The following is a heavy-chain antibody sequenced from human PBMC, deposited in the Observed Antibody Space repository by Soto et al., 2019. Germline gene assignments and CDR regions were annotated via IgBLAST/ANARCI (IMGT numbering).Heavy chain of an antibody. CDR3: ARQGSNGAYYYYGMDV. CDR1: GYRFSSYW. Sequence: GESLKISCKGSGYRFSSYWIAWVRQMPGKGLEWMGIIYPGGSDTMYSPSFQGQVTFSADKSTSTAYLQWSSLKASDTAMYYCARQGSNGAYYYYGMDVWGQGTTVTVSS. V-gene: IGHV5-51*01. CDR2: IYPGGSDT. D-gene: IGHD2-8*01. J-gene: IGHJ6*02.